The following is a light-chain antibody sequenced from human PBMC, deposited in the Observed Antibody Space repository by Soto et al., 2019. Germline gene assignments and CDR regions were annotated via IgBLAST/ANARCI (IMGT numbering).Light chain of an antibody. J-gene: IGKJ4*01. CDR1: QSVSSNY. Sequence: EIVLTQSPGTQSLSPGEGATLSCRASQSVSSNYLAWYQQKPGQAPRRLIYGASSRATGIPDGFSDSGSATDFTLTISRLETEDFAVYYCHQYGTPPLTFGGGTKVEIK. V-gene: IGKV3-20*01. CDR2: GAS. CDR3: HQYGTPPLT.